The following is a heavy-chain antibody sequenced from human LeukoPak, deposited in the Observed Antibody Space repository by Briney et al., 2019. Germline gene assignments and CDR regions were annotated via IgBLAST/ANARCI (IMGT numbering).Heavy chain of an antibody. CDR3: ARRSDMDV. CDR2: IYYSGST. V-gene: IGHV4-59*08. CDR1: GVSISSYY. Sequence: PSETLSLTCTVSGVSISSYYWSWIRQPPGKGLEWIGYIYYSGSTNYNPSLKSRFTISVDTSKKQFSLKLSSGTAADTVVYYCARRSDMDVWGQGTTVTVSS. J-gene: IGHJ6*02.